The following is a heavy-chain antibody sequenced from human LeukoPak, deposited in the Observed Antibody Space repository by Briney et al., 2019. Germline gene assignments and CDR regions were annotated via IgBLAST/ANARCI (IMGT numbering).Heavy chain of an antibody. CDR1: GFTFSDHF. CDR3: ARHDYLGD. Sequence: GGSLRLSCAASGFTFSDHFLAWVRQAPGKGLEWVSLIKIDGSTYYPDSVTGRFTISRDNSKNMVYLQMNSLRAEDTAVYYCARHDYLGDWGHGTLVTASS. CDR2: IKIDGST. J-gene: IGHJ4*01. V-gene: IGHV3-53*01.